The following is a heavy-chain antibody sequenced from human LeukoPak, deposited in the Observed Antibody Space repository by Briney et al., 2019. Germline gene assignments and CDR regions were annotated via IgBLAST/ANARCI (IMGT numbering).Heavy chain of an antibody. J-gene: IGHJ4*02. CDR3: ARDPCSGGSCYYFDY. V-gene: IGHV4-4*07. CDR1: GGSISSYY. Sequence: SSETLSLTCTVSGGSISSYYWSWIRQPAGKGLEWIGRIYTSGSTNYNPSLKSRVTMSVDTSKNQFSLKLSSVTAADTAVYYCARDPCSGGSCYYFDYWGQGTLVTVSS. CDR2: IYTSGST. D-gene: IGHD2-15*01.